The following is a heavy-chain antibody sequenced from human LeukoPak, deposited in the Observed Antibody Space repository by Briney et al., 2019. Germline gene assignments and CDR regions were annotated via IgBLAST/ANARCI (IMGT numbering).Heavy chain of an antibody. Sequence: GASVKVSCKASGYTFTSYGISWVRQAPGQGLEWMGWISAYNGNTNYAQKLQGRVTMTTDTSTSTAYMELRSLRSDDTAVYYCARFYYYDSSAPLMKYYYYGMDVWGQGTTVTVSS. CDR3: ARFYYYDSSAPLMKYYYYGMDV. CDR1: GYTFTSYG. V-gene: IGHV1-18*01. D-gene: IGHD3-22*01. CDR2: ISAYNGNT. J-gene: IGHJ6*02.